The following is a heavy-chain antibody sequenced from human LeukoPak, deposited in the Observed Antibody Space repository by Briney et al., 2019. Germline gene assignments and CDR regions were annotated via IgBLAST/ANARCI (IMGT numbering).Heavy chain of an antibody. CDR2: TYYRSKWYN. J-gene: IGHJ4*02. CDR1: GDSVSNNSAA. CDR3: ARAEYYDSSGYYFVF. D-gene: IGHD3-22*01. V-gene: IGHV6-1*01. Sequence: SQTLSLTCAISGDSVSNNSAAWNWIRQSPSRGLEWLGRTYYRSKWYNDYAISVKSRITINPDTSKNQFSLQLNSVTPEDTAVYFCARAEYYDSSGYYFVFWGQGTLVTVSS.